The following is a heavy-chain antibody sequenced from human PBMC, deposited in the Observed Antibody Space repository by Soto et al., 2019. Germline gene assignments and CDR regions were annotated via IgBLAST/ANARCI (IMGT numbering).Heavy chain of an antibody. J-gene: IGHJ6*02. V-gene: IGHV4-30-2*06. CDR2: IYYNGIA. D-gene: IGHD3-10*01. CDR1: GGSISSGAFS. Sequence: TLSLTCAVSGGSISSGAFSWSWIRQSPEKGLEWIGYIYYNGIALQNPSLQSRVTISVDTSKNQFSLKMTSVTAADTAVYYCARSGGFYGVDVWGQGTTVTVSS. CDR3: ARSGGFYGVDV.